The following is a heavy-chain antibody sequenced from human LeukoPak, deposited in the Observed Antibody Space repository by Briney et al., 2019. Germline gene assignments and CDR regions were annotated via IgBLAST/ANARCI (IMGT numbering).Heavy chain of an antibody. J-gene: IGHJ4*02. D-gene: IGHD5/OR15-5a*01. CDR2: ISYDGSNK. CDR3: ANVSPPFDY. Sequence: GGSLRLSCAASGFTFSSYGMHWVRQAPGKGLEWVAVISYDGSNKYYADPVEGRFTISRDNSKNTLYLQMNSLRAEDTVVYYCANVSPPFDYWGQGTLVTVSS. CDR1: GFTFSSYG. V-gene: IGHV3-30*18.